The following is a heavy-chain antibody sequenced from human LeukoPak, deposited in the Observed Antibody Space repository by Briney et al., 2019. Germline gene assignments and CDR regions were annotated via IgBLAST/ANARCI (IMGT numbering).Heavy chain of an antibody. Sequence: GGSLRLSCAASGFTFSSYWMSWVRQAPGKGLEWVATIRRDGNQIHYLDSVEGRFIISRDNAKNSLSLQMNSLGDEDTAMYYCARLLGDSTIYDLWGQGTLVTVSS. V-gene: IGHV3-7*01. D-gene: IGHD5-24*01. CDR3: ARLLGDSTIYDL. J-gene: IGHJ5*02. CDR1: GFTFSSYW. CDR2: IRRDGNQI.